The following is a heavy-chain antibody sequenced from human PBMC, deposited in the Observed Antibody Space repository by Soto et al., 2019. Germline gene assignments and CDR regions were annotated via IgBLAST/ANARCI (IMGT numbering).Heavy chain of an antibody. CDR1: GFTFSGSA. Sequence: GGSLRLSCAASGFTFSGSAMHWVRQASGKGLEWVGRIRSKANSYATAYAASVKGRFTISRDDSKNTAYLQMNSLKTEDTAVYYCTLTYSSGWWGAYYYGMDVWGQGTTDTVSS. CDR3: TLTYSSGWWGAYYYGMDV. CDR2: IRSKANSYAT. V-gene: IGHV3-73*01. D-gene: IGHD6-19*01. J-gene: IGHJ6*02.